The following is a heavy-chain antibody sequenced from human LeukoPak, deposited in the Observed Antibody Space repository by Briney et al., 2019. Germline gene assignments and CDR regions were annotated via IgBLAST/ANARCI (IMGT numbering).Heavy chain of an antibody. Sequence: SETLSLPCTVSGGSVSSGSYYWGWIRQPPGKGLEWIGYIYYSGSTNYNPSLKSRVTISVDTSKNRFSLKLSSVTAADTAVYYCAREWAGYDTLDYWGQGTLVTVSS. CDR1: GGSVSSGSYY. V-gene: IGHV4-61*01. J-gene: IGHJ4*02. D-gene: IGHD5-12*01. CDR3: AREWAGYDTLDY. CDR2: IYYSGST.